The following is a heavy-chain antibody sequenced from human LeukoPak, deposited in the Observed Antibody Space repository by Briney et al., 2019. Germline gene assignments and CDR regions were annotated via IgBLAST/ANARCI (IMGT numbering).Heavy chain of an antibody. CDR3: ARRIQGMAPYYFDY. CDR1: GFTFSIYW. V-gene: IGHV3-74*01. Sequence: GGSLRLSCTASGFTFSIYWMHWVRQAPGKGLVLVSRINSDGGSTSYADSVKGRFTISRDNAKNTLYLQMNSLRAEDTAVYYCARRIQGMAPYYFDYWGQGTLVTVSS. CDR2: INSDGGST. J-gene: IGHJ4*02. D-gene: IGHD5-24*01.